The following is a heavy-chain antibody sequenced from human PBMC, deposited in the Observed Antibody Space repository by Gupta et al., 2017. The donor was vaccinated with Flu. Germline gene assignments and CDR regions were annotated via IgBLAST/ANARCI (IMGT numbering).Heavy chain of an antibody. CDR3: ARGEGHEIRYWFDP. CDR1: GYTFTAYY. CDR2: INPYTGGT. J-gene: IGHJ5*02. Sequence: QVQLVQSGTEVKKPGASVKVSCTAAGYTFTAYYIQWVRQAPGQGLEWMGWINPYTGGTDCAQKFQGRVTLTRDTSISTAYMELTTLRFDDTAVYYCARGEGHEIRYWFDPWGQGTLVTVSS. V-gene: IGHV1-2*02. D-gene: IGHD5-24*01.